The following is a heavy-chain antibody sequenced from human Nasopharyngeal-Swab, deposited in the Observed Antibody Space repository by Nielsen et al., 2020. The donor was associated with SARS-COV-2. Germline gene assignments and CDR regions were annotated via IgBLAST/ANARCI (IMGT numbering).Heavy chain of an antibody. Sequence: GESLKISCAASGFTFSSYAMSWVRQAPGKGLEWVSIISGSGDTTYYADSVNDRVTISSDNSKNTLYLQMNSLRVEDTAVYYCAKAPYLRGLDVWGQGTTVTFSS. CDR3: AKAPYLRGLDV. CDR1: GFTFSSYA. V-gene: IGHV3-23*01. J-gene: IGHJ6*02. D-gene: IGHD2-21*01. CDR2: ISGSGDTT.